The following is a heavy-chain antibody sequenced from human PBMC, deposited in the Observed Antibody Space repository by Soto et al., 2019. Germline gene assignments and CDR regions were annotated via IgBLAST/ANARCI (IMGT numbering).Heavy chain of an antibody. CDR2: ISSNGGST. CDR3: VKDIIHRYSKGLVAFDI. D-gene: IGHD4-4*01. CDR1: GFTFSSYA. Sequence: PGGSLRLSCSASGFTFSSYAMHWVRQAPGKGLEYVSAISSNGGSTYYADSVKGRFTISRDNSKNTLYLQMSSLRAEDTAVYYCVKDIIHRYSKGLVAFDIWGQGTMVTVSS. V-gene: IGHV3-64D*08. J-gene: IGHJ3*02.